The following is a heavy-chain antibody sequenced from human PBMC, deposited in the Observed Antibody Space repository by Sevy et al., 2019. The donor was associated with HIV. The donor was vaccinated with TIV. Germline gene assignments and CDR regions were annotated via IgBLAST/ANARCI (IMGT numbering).Heavy chain of an antibody. CDR1: GFTDGTYW. D-gene: IGHD2-2*01. V-gene: IGHV3-7*01. CDR2: IKQDESEK. Sequence: GGSLRLSCAASGFTDGTYWMSWVRQAPGKGLQWVASIKQDESEKNYVDSVKGRFTIARDNAKKSLALQMNSLRDEDTAVYYCARDLIVPTGMFYYGMDVWGQGTTVTVSS. CDR3: ARDLIVPTGMFYYGMDV. J-gene: IGHJ6*02.